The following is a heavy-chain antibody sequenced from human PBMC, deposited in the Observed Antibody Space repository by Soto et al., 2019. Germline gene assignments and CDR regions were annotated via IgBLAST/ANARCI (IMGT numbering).Heavy chain of an antibody. J-gene: IGHJ4*02. CDR1: GFTFSSYG. CDR3: ARDWLGYCSGGSCSPDY. D-gene: IGHD2-15*01. V-gene: IGHV3-33*01. CDR2: IWYDGSNK. Sequence: QVQLVESGGGVVQPGRSLRLSCAASGFTFSSYGMHWVRQAPGKGLEWVAVIWYDGSNKYYADSVKGRFTISRDNSKNTLYLQMKSLRAEDTAVYYCARDWLGYCSGGSCSPDYWGQGTLVTVSS.